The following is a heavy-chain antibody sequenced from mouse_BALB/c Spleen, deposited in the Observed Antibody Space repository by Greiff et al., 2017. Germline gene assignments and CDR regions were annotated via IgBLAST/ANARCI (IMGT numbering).Heavy chain of an antibody. J-gene: IGHJ4*01. Sequence: VQLQQPGAELVKPGASVKLSCKASGYTFTSYWMHWVKQRPGQGLEWIGEIDPSDSYTNYNQKFKGKATLTVDKSSSTAYMQLSSLTSEDSAVYYCARTPPYYGNYDYAMDYWGQGTSVTVSS. CDR3: ARTPPYYGNYDYAMDY. CDR1: GYTFTSYW. V-gene: IGHV1-69*02. CDR2: IDPSDSYT. D-gene: IGHD2-10*01.